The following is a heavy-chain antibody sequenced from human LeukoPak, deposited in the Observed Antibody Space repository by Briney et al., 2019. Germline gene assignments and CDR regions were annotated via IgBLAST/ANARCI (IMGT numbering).Heavy chain of an antibody. J-gene: IGHJ3*02. Sequence: PGGSLRLSCAASGFAFSSYEMNWVRQAPGQGLEWVSYISTSVRTIDYEDSVKGRFTISRDNAKNSLFLQMNILRAEDTVVYYCGRGSDYGVGAFDIWGQGTMVTVSS. V-gene: IGHV3-48*03. D-gene: IGHD4-17*01. CDR2: ISTSVRTI. CDR3: GRGSDYGVGAFDI. CDR1: GFAFSSYE.